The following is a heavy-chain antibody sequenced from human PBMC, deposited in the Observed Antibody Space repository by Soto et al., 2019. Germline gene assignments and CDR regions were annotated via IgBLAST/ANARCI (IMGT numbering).Heavy chain of an antibody. J-gene: IGHJ5*02. Sequence: SVKVSCKASGGTFSSYTISWVRQAPGQGLEWMGGIIPMVGTANYAQKFQGRVTITADESTTTAYMELSSLRSEDTAVYYCVRADWLDPRGQGTQVTVSS. V-gene: IGHV1-69*13. CDR3: VRADWLDP. CDR2: IIPMVGTA. CDR1: GGTFSSYT.